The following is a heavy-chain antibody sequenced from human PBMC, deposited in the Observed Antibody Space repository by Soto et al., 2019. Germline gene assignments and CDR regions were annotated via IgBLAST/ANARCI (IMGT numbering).Heavy chain of an antibody. Sequence: GGSLRLSYAASGFTFSSYAMSWVRQAPGKGLEWVSAISGSGGSTHYADSVKGRFTISRDNSKNTLYLQMNSLRAEDTAVYYCANIDSSGYYAFDYWGQGTLVTVSS. CDR3: ANIDSSGYYAFDY. J-gene: IGHJ4*02. V-gene: IGHV3-23*01. D-gene: IGHD3-22*01. CDR1: GFTFSSYA. CDR2: ISGSGGST.